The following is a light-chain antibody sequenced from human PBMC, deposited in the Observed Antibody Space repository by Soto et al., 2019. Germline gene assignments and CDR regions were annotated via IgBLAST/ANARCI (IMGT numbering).Light chain of an antibody. CDR1: SSNIGAPYD. CDR2: GNM. V-gene: IGLV1-40*01. Sequence: QPVLTQPPSVSGAPGQTVIISCSGSSSNIGAPYDVNWYRQLPGTAPKLLIYGNMNRPSGVPDRFSGSKSGTSASLAITGLQAEDEADYYCATWDDSLIGSVFGTGTKLTVL. CDR3: ATWDDSLIGSV. J-gene: IGLJ1*01.